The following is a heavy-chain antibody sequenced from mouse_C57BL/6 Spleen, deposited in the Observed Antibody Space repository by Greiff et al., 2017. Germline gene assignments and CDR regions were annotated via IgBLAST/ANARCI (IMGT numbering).Heavy chain of an antibody. J-gene: IGHJ4*01. D-gene: IGHD2-5*01. V-gene: IGHV1-39*01. CDR2: LNPNYGTT. CDR3: AREYYSNYYYYAMDY. Sequence: VQLQQSGPELVKPGASVKISCKASGYSFTDYNMNWVKQSNGKSLEWIGVLNPNYGTTSYNQKFKGKATLTVDQSSSTAYMQLNSLTSEDSAVYYCAREYYSNYYYYAMDYWGQGTSVTVSS. CDR1: GYSFTDYN.